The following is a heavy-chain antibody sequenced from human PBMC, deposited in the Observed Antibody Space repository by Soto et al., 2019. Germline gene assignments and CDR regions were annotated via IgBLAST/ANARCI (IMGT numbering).Heavy chain of an antibody. CDR1: GGSISSGGYY. J-gene: IGHJ6*02. V-gene: IGHV4-31*03. CDR2: IYYSGST. D-gene: IGHD5-12*01. CDR3: ARDVGGVATKLDPYYYYGMDV. Sequence: SETLSLTCSVSGGSISSGGYYWSWIRQHPGKGLEWIGYIYYSGSTYYNPSLKSRVTISVDTSKNQFSLKLSSVTAADTAVYYCARDVGGVATKLDPYYYYGMDVWGQGTTVTVSS.